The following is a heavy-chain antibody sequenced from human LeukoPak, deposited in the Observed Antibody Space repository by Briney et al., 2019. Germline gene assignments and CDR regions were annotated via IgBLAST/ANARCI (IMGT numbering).Heavy chain of an antibody. CDR3: ARVTVSGSYWLLDY. CDR1: GYTFTSYG. Sequence: ASVKVSCKASGYTFTSYGISWVRQAPGQGLEWMGWINPNSGGTNYAQKFQGRVTMTRDTSISTAYMELSRLRSDDTAVYYCARVTVSGSYWLLDYWGQGTLVTVSS. V-gene: IGHV1-2*02. CDR2: INPNSGGT. D-gene: IGHD3-10*01. J-gene: IGHJ4*02.